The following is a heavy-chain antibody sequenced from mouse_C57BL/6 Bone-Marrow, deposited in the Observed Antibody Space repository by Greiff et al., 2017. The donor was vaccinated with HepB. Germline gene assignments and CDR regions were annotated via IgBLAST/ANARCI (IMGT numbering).Heavy chain of an antibody. CDR3: ARWRMITTDYYAMDY. CDR1: GYTFTSYW. Sequence: VKLQQPGAELVKPGASVKLSCKASGYTFTSYWMHWVKQRPGRGLEWIGRIDPNSGGTKYNEKFKSKATLTVDKPSSTAYMQFSSLTSEDSAVYYCARWRMITTDYYAMDYWGQGTSVTVSS. D-gene: IGHD2-4*01. CDR2: IDPNSGGT. V-gene: IGHV1-72*01. J-gene: IGHJ4*01.